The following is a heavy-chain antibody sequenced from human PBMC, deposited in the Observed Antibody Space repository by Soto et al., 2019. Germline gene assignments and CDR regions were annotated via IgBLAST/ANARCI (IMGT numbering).Heavy chain of an antibody. Sequence: SETLSLTWTVSGGSISSDNYYWNWIRQPPGKGLEWIGYIQYSGTTYYNPSLKSRVTISVATSKNQFSLKLRSVTAADTAVYYCARENIWLGELIYYYGMDVWGQGTTVTVSS. D-gene: IGHD3-10*01. V-gene: IGHV4-30-4*01. J-gene: IGHJ6*02. CDR1: GGSISSDNYY. CDR2: IQYSGTT. CDR3: ARENIWLGELIYYYGMDV.